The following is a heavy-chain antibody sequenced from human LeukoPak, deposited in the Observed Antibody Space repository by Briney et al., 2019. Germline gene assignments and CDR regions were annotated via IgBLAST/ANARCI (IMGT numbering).Heavy chain of an antibody. J-gene: IGHJ3*02. D-gene: IGHD1-26*01. CDR1: GFTFSSYW. V-gene: IGHV3-74*01. Sequence: GGSLRLSCAASGFTFSSYWMHWVRQPPGKGLLWVSRMNSDGSNTVYADSVKGRFTISRDNAKNTLYLQMNSLRAEDTAVYYCARGIVGALDAFDIWGQGTMVTVSS. CDR2: MNSDGSNT. CDR3: ARGIVGALDAFDI.